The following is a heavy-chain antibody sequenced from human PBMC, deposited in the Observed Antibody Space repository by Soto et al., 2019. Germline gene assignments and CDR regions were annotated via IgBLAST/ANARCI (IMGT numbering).Heavy chain of an antibody. Sequence: GAAVKLCCKACGYTFTSYGISWVRQAPGQGLEWMGWISAYNGNTNYAQKLQGRVTMTTDTSTSTAYMELRSLRSDDTAVYYCARGLCGCYCFPHHRDAFDFSGQGPMLSGS. CDR3: ARGLCGCYCFPHHRDAFDF. CDR2: ISAYNGNT. J-gene: IGHJ3*01. V-gene: IGHV1-18*01. D-gene: IGHD2-21*02. CDR1: GYTFTSYG.